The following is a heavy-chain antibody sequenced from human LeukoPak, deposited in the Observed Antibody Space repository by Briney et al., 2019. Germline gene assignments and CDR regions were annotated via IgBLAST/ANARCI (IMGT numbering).Heavy chain of an antibody. V-gene: IGHV3-23*01. D-gene: IGHD3-10*01. J-gene: IGHJ4*02. CDR1: GFTFNTYA. Sequence: PGGSLRLSCAASGFTFNTYAMSWVRQAPGKGLEWVSAVSSFGGTTYYADSAKGRFTISRDNSKNTVYLQMNSLRAEDTAVYYCAKRGVVVRGVLVFGFHKEAYYFDHWGQGSLVTVSS. CDR3: AKRGVVVRGVLVFGFHKEAYYFDH. CDR2: VSSFGGTT.